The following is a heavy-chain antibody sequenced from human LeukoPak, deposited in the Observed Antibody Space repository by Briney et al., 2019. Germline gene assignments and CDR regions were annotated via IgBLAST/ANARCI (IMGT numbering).Heavy chain of an antibody. CDR1: GYSISSGYY. CDR3: ARGVDYGDYEGLRFDY. J-gene: IGHJ4*02. V-gene: IGHV4-38-2*02. Sequence: SETLSLTCTVSGYSISSGYYWGWIRQPPGKGLEWIGSIYHSGSTYYNPSLKSRVTISVDTSKNQFSLKLSSVTAADTAVYYCARGVDYGDYEGLRFDYWGQGTLVTVSS. CDR2: IYHSGST. D-gene: IGHD4-17*01.